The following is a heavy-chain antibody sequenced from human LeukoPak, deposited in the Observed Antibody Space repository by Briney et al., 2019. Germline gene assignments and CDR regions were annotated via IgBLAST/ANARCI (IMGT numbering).Heavy chain of an antibody. J-gene: IGHJ2*01. D-gene: IGHD6-19*01. V-gene: IGHV2-5*01. CDR3: AHSPGWYEYWYFDL. CDR1: VFSLSTSGVG. Sequence: SGPTLVNPTQTLTLTCTFSVFSLSTSGVGVGWIRQPPGKALEWLALIYWNDDKRYSPSLKSRLTITKDTSKNQVVLTMTNMDPVDTATYYCAHSPGWYEYWYFDLWGRGTLVTVSS. CDR2: IYWNDDK.